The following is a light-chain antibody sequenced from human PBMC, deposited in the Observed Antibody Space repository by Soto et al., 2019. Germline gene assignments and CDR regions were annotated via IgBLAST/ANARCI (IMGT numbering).Light chain of an antibody. J-gene: IGKJ1*01. CDR1: QSVSSN. CDR3: QQYNNWPPWT. V-gene: IGKV3-15*01. CDR2: GAS. Sequence: EIVMTQSPATLSVSPGERATLSCRASQSVSSNLAWYQQKPGQAPRLLIYGASTRATGIPAWFSGSGSWTAFTLTISSRQSEDFAVYYCQQYNNWPPWTFGQGTKVEIK.